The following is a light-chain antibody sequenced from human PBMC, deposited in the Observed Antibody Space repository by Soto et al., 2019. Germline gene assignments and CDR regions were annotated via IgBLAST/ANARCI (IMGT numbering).Light chain of an antibody. CDR3: QQYNDWPPFT. CDR1: QTVSSN. J-gene: IGKJ3*01. Sequence: ELVMTQSPATLSVSPGERATLSCRASQTVSSNLAWYQQKPGQAPRLLIYGASTRAPGIPARFSGSGSGTEFTLTISSLQSEDFAVYYCQQYNDWPPFTIGPGTRVDIK. CDR2: GAS. V-gene: IGKV3-15*01.